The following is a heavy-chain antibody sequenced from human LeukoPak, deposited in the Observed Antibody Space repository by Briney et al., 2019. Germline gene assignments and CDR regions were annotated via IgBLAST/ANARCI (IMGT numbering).Heavy chain of an antibody. CDR1: GFTLSSYG. J-gene: IGHJ4*02. CDR2: ISYDGSNK. Sequence: GGSLRLSCAASGFTLSSYGMHWVRQAPGKGLEWVAVISYDGSNKYYADSVKGRFTISRDNSKNTLYLQMNSLRAEDTAVYYCAKDPDSSSWPIDYWGQGTLVTVSS. D-gene: IGHD6-13*01. V-gene: IGHV3-30*18. CDR3: AKDPDSSSWPIDY.